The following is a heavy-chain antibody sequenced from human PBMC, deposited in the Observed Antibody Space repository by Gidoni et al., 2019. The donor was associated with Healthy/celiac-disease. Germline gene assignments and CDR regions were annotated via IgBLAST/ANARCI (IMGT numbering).Heavy chain of an antibody. CDR3: ARDTWYCSSTSCYSNWFDP. CDR1: GGSISSGGYY. J-gene: IGHJ5*02. D-gene: IGHD2-2*01. Sequence: QVQLQESGPGLVKPSQTLSLTCTVSGGSISSGGYYWSWIRQHPGKGLEWIGYIYSSGSTYYNPSLKSRVTISVDTSKNQFSLKLSSVTAADTAVYYCARDTWYCSSTSCYSNWFDPWGQGTLVTVSS. CDR2: IYSSGST. V-gene: IGHV4-31*03.